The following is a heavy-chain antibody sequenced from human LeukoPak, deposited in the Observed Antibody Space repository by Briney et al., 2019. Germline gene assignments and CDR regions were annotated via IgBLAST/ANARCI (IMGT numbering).Heavy chain of an antibody. CDR1: GFTFSSYG. CDR2: IKQDGTEK. CDR3: AELGITMIGGV. J-gene: IGHJ6*04. D-gene: IGHD3-10*02. Sequence: PGGTLRLSCAASGFTFSSYGMSWVRQAPGKGLEWVVNIKQDGTEKYYVDSVKGRFSISRDNAKNSLYLQMNSLRAEDTAVYYCAELGITMIGGVWGKGTTVTISS. V-gene: IGHV3-7*01.